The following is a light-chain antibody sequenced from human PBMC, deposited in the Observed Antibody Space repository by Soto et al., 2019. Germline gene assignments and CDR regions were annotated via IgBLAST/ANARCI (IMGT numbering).Light chain of an antibody. CDR3: RSYAGSNTYV. Sequence: QSALNQPPSASGSPGQSFTISCTGTISDVGGYNYVSWYQQHPGKAPKLMIYEVSKRPSGVPDRFSGSKSGNTASLTVSGLQAEDEADYYCRSYAGSNTYVFGTGTKVTVL. J-gene: IGLJ1*01. CDR2: EVS. CDR1: ISDVGGYNY. V-gene: IGLV2-8*01.